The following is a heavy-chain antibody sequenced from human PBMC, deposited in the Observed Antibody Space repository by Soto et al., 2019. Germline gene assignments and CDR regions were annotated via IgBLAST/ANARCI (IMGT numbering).Heavy chain of an antibody. V-gene: IGHV4-4*07. J-gene: IGHJ4*02. D-gene: IGHD1-1*01. CDR2: VYPSGHT. CDR3: AKESGDNRSHEAV. CDR1: GDSIRSYA. Sequence: SQPVSLTCAVTGDSIRSYAWNWIRQTAGRGLEWIGRVYPSGHTQYRSSFETRVTVSVDMSTNQFFLELRSVTAADTAVYYWAKESGDNRSHEAVWARGTSVPGSS.